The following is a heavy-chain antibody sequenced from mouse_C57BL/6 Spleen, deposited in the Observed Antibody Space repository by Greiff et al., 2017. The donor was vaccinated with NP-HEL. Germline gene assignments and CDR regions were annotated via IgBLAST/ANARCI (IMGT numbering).Heavy chain of an antibody. CDR2: IRNKANGYTT. V-gene: IGHV7-3*01. CDR3: ARDSYYFDY. CDR1: GFTFTDYY. J-gene: IGHJ2*01. Sequence: DVHLVESGGGLVQPGGSLSLSCAASGFTFTDYYMSWVRQPPGKALEWLGFIRNKANGYTTEYSASVKGRFTISRDNSQSILYLQMNTLRAEDSATYYCARDSYYFDYWGQGTTLTVSS.